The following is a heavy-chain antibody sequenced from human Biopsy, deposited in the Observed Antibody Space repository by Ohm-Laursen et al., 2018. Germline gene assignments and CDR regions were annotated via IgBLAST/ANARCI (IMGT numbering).Heavy chain of an antibody. V-gene: IGHV1-69*06. CDR2: NIPILGTG. Sequence: SVKVSCKAPGGTFSNYGVNWVRQAPGQGLEWLRGNIPILGTGNYAQKFQDRVTVAADTSTSTATMELRSLRSDDTAVYYCATKLTGYFHHWGQGTLVIVSS. D-gene: IGHD3-9*01. CDR3: ATKLTGYFHH. CDR1: GGTFSNYG. J-gene: IGHJ1*01.